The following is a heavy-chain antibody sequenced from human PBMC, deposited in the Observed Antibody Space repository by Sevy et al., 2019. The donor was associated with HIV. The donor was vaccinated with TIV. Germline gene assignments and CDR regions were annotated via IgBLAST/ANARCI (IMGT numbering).Heavy chain of an antibody. CDR1: GFTFGDYA. J-gene: IGHJ4*02. CDR2: IKSKALGGTT. V-gene: IGHV3-49*04. CDR3: TRWSGAQSIFDY. D-gene: IGHD1-26*01. Sequence: GGSLRLSCTASGFTFGDYAMSWVRQAPGKGLEWVAFIKSKALGGTTESAASVKGKFTNSRDDSKSIADLQMNNLKTEDTAVYYCTRWSGAQSIFDYWGQGTLVTVSS.